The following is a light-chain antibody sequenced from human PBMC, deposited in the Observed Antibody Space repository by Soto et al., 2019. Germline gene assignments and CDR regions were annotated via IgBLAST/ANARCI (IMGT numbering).Light chain of an antibody. CDR3: QQYDTHLWT. CDR1: QSISSW. J-gene: IGKJ1*01. V-gene: IGKV1-5*03. CDR2: KAS. Sequence: DIQMTQSPSTLSASVGDRVTITCRASQSISSWLAWYQQKPGKAPKLLIYKASSLESGVPSRFSCSGSGTEFTLTISSLQPDDFATYYCQQYDTHLWTFGQGTKVEIK.